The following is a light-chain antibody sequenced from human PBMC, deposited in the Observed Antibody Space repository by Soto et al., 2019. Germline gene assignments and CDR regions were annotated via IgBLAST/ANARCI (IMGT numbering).Light chain of an antibody. CDR2: EGS. CDR1: NSDVGSYNL. J-gene: IGLJ3*02. CDR3: CSYAGSNWV. V-gene: IGLV2-23*01. Sequence: QSALTQPASVSGSPGQSITISCTGTNSDVGSYNLVSWYQQHPGKAPKLMIYEGSKRPSGVSNRFSGSKSGNTASLTISGLQAEDEADYYCCSYAGSNWVFGGGTKVTVL.